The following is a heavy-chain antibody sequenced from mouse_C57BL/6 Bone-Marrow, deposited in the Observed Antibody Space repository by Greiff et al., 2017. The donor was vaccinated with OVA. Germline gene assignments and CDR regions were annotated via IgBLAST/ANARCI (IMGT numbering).Heavy chain of an antibody. D-gene: IGHD1-1*01. CDR3: TITTVVATKWYFDV. CDR2: IDPENGDT. CDR1: GFNIKVDY. Sequence: VQLQQSGAELVRPGASVKLSCTASGFNIKVDYMHWVKQRPEQGLEWIGWIDPENGDTEYASKFQGKATITADTSSNTAYLQLSSLTSEDTAVYYCTITTVVATKWYFDVWGTGTTVTVSS. J-gene: IGHJ1*03. V-gene: IGHV14-4*01.